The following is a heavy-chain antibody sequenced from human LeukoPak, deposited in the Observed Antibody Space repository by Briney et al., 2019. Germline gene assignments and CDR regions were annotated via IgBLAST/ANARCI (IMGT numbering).Heavy chain of an antibody. CDR3: AKAGGIAAAGYIDY. CDR1: GFTFSSYA. CDR2: ISGSGGSA. Sequence: GGSLRLSCAASGFTFSSYAMSWVSQAPGKGLEWVSAISGSGGSAYYADSVKGRFTIPRDNSKNTLYLQMNSLRAEDTAVYYCAKAGGIAAAGYIDYWGQGTLVTVSS. J-gene: IGHJ4*02. V-gene: IGHV3-23*01. D-gene: IGHD6-13*01.